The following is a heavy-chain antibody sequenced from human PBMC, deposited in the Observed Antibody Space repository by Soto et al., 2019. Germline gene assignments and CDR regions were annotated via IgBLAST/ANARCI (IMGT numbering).Heavy chain of an antibody. CDR2: ISSSSTI. V-gene: IGHV3-48*01. J-gene: IGHJ4*02. CDR3: ARSYDRYYFDY. CDR1: GFTFSSYS. Sequence: PGGSLRLSCAASGFTFSSYSMNWVRQAPGKGQAWVSYISSSSTIYYADSVKGRFTISRDNAKNSLYLQMNSLRAEDTAVYYCARSYDRYYFDYWGQGTLVTVSS. D-gene: IGHD3-22*01.